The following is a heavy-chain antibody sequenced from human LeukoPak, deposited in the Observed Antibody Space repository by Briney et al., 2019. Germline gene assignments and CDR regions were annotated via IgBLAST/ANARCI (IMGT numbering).Heavy chain of an antibody. CDR3: ARVVSVYYDSSGYYHAFDI. CDR1: GYSISSGYY. V-gene: IGHV4-38-2*02. CDR2: IYHSGST. Sequence: SETLSLTCTVSGYSISSGYYWGWIRQPPGKGLEWIGSIYHSGSTYYIPSLKSRVTISVDTSKNQFSLKLISVTAADTAVYYCARVVSVYYDSSGYYHAFDIWGQGTMVTVSS. J-gene: IGHJ3*02. D-gene: IGHD3-22*01.